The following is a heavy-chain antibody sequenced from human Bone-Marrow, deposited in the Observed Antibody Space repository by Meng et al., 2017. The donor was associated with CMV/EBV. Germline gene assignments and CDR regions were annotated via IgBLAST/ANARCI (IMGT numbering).Heavy chain of an antibody. CDR3: ARDDSSGSIDY. J-gene: IGHJ4*02. Sequence: KVSCKASGGTFSSYEIRWVRQMPGKGLEWMGIIYPGDSDTRYSPSFQGQVTISADKSISTAYLQWSSLKASDTAMYYCARDDSSGSIDYWGQGTLVTVSS. D-gene: IGHD3-22*01. CDR2: IYPGDSDT. CDR1: GGTFSSYE. V-gene: IGHV5-51*01.